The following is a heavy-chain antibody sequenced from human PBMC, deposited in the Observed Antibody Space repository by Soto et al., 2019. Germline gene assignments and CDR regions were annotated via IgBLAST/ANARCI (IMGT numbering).Heavy chain of an antibody. CDR1: GYTFTSYG. V-gene: IGHV1-18*01. CDR2: ISAYNGNT. CDR3: ARDPYSISWYGPYNWFDL. D-gene: IGHD6-13*01. J-gene: IGHJ5*02. Sequence: ASVKVSCKASGYTFTSYGIGWVRQAPGQGLEWMGWISAYNGNTNYAQKLQGRVTMTTDTSTSTAYMELRSLRSDDTAVYNCARDPYSISWYGPYNWFDLWGQGTLVTVFS.